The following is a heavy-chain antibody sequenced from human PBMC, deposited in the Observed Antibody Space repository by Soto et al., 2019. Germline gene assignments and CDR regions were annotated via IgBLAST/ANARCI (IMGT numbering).Heavy chain of an antibody. D-gene: IGHD6-6*01. J-gene: IGHJ6*04. V-gene: IGHV3-7*01. Sequence: EVQLGESGGGLVQPGGSLRLSCAASGFTFSSYWMRWFRQAPGKGLEWVANIKQDGSEENYVDSVKGRFTISRDDAKNGLYLQMNSLRVEDTAVYYCAREIAARLWGKGTTVTVSS. CDR2: IKQDGSEE. CDR3: AREIAARL. CDR1: GFTFSSYW.